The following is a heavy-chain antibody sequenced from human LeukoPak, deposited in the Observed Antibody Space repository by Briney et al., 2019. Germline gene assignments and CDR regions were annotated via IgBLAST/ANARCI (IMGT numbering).Heavy chain of an antibody. Sequence: PGGSLRLSCAASGFTFSDYYMSWIRQAPGEGLEWVSYICDSGRTIYYADSVKGRFIISRDNAKTSVYLQMNNLGAEDTAVYYCARDRLGDYDHSGYYDKWGQGTLVTVSS. CDR1: GFTFSDYY. CDR2: ICDSGRTI. J-gene: IGHJ4*02. CDR3: ARDRLGDYDHSGYYDK. V-gene: IGHV3-11*01. D-gene: IGHD3-22*01.